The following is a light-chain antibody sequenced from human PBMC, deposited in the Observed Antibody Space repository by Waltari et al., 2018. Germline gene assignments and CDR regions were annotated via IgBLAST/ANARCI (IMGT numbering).Light chain of an antibody. Sequence: QSALTQPASVSGSPGQSITISCTGTSSEVGGYNYVSWYQQHPGKAPKPMIYDVSNRPSGVSNRVASSKAGNTASLTISGLQAEDEADYYCSSYISSSTLELFGGGTSLTVL. J-gene: IGLJ2*01. CDR1: SSEVGGYNY. V-gene: IGLV2-14*03. CDR3: SSYISSSTLEL. CDR2: DVS.